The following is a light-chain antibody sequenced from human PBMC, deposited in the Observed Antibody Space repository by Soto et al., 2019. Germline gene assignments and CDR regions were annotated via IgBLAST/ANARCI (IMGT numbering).Light chain of an antibody. CDR1: QSISSW. Sequence: DIQMTQSPSTLSASVGDSVTITCRASQSISSWLAWYQQKPGNPPNLLIYKASTLDSGVPSRFSGSGSGTEFILTINSLQPDDFATYYCQQYYSRKTFGQGTKVQI. CDR2: KAS. V-gene: IGKV1-5*03. J-gene: IGKJ1*01. CDR3: QQYYSRKT.